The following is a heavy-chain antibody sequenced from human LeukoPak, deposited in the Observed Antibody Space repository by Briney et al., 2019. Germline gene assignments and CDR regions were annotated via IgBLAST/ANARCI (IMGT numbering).Heavy chain of an antibody. V-gene: IGHV4-59*01. J-gene: IGHJ3*02. CDR2: IHYSGST. CDR1: GGSISSYY. Sequence: PSETLSLTCTVSGGSISSYYWSWIRQPPGKGLEWIGYIHYSGSTNYNPSLKSRVTISVDTSKNQFSLKLSSVTAADTAVYYYARDSYGGDAFDIWGQGTMVTVSS. D-gene: IGHD4/OR15-4a*01. CDR3: ARDSYGGDAFDI.